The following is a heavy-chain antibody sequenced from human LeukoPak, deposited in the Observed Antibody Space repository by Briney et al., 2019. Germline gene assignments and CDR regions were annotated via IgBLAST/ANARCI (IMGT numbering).Heavy chain of an antibody. CDR3: AKESEAAASFDY. D-gene: IGHD6-13*01. Sequence: GGALRLSCAASGFTFDDYSMHWLRQPPGKGLEGVALISWDGGSTYYADSVKGRFTISRDNNKNSLYLQMNSLRTEDTALYYCAKESEAAASFDYWGQGTLVTVSS. CDR1: GFTFDDYS. V-gene: IGHV3-43*01. J-gene: IGHJ4*02. CDR2: ISWDGGST.